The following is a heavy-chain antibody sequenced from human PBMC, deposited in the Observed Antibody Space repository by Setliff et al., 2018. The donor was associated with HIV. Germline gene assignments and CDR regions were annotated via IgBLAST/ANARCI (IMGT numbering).Heavy chain of an antibody. CDR2: IYHSGST. J-gene: IGHJ5*02. CDR1: GASISSSNW. CDR3: ASFTIFAGVGWFDP. D-gene: IGHD3-3*01. V-gene: IGHV4-4*02. Sequence: PSETLSLTCAVSGASISSSNWWSWVRQPPGKGLEWIGEIYHSGSTNYNPSLKSRVTISVDKSKNQSSLKLSSVTAADTAVYYCASFTIFAGVGWFDPWGQGTLVTVSS.